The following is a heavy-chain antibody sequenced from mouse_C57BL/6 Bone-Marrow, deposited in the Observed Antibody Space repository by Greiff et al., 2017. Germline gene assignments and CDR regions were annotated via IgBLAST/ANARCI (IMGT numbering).Heavy chain of an antibody. D-gene: IGHD3-2*02. CDR1: GYTFTSYW. V-gene: IGHV1-55*01. J-gene: IGHJ4*01. Sequence: QVQLQQPGAELVKPGASVKMSCKASGYTFTSYWITWVKQRPGQGLEWIGDIYPGSGSTNYNEKFKSKATLTVDTSSSTAYMQLSSLTSEDSAVYDCARPETAQATYAMDYWGQGTSVTVSS. CDR2: IYPGSGST. CDR3: ARPETAQATYAMDY.